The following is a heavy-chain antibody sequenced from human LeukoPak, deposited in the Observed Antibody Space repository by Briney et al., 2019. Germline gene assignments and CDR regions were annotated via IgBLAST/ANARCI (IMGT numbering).Heavy chain of an antibody. CDR3: ARDLREQQPAWGYYYYGMDV. V-gene: IGHV3-48*01. Sequence: PGGSLRLSCAASGFTFGSYSMNWVRQAPGKGLEWVSYISSSSSTIYYADSVKGRFTISRDNAKNSLYLQMNSLRAEDTAVYYCARDLREQQPAWGYYYYGMDVWGQGTTVTVSS. CDR2: ISSSSSTI. J-gene: IGHJ6*02. D-gene: IGHD6-13*01. CDR1: GFTFGSYS.